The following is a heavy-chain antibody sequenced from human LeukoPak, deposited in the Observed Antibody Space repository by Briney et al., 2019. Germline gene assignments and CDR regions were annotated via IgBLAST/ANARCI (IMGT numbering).Heavy chain of an antibody. Sequence: GGSLRLSCAASGFTFSSYAMSWVRQAPGKGLEWVSAISGSGGSTYYADSVKGRFTISRDTSKNTLYLQMNSLRAEDTAVYYCAKSPGSSGWFFDYWGQGTLVTVSS. CDR1: GFTFSSYA. D-gene: IGHD6-19*01. J-gene: IGHJ4*02. CDR2: ISGSGGST. CDR3: AKSPGSSGWFFDY. V-gene: IGHV3-23*01.